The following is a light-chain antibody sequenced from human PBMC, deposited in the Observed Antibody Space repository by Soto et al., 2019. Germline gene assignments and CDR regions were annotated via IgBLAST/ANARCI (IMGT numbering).Light chain of an antibody. CDR2: DVN. J-gene: IGLJ1*01. CDR3: CSSAGTYTRV. Sequence: QSALTQPRSVSGSPGQSVTISCTRTSSDVDNYNNVSWYQQHPGKAPKLLIYDVNKRPSGVPYRFSGSKSGNTASLTISGLQAGDEADYFCCSSAGTYTRVFGTGTKVTVL. V-gene: IGLV2-11*01. CDR1: SSDVDNYNN.